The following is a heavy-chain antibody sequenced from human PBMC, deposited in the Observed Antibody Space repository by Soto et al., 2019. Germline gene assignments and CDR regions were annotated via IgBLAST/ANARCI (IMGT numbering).Heavy chain of an antibody. CDR2: MSPNSENK. Sequence: QVHLVQSGAEVKKPGASVKVSCKTSGYTFTKFDVNWVRQAAGQGLEWMGWMSPNSENKGYALKFQGRVSMTRDTSTTTAYMELSSLRSEDTAVYYCVRVFGDSWNTGGYNWFDFWGQGTLVTVSS. J-gene: IGHJ5*01. CDR3: VRVFGDSWNTGGYNWFDF. D-gene: IGHD5-12*01. CDR1: GYTFTKFD. V-gene: IGHV1-8*01.